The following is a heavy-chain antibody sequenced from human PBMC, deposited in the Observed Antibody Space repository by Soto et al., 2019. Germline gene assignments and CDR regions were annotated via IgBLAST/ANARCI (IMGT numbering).Heavy chain of an antibody. CDR2: IIPILGIA. V-gene: IGHV1-69*02. Sequence: QVQLVQSGAEVKKPGSSVKVSCKASGGTFSSYTISWVRQAPGQGLEWMGRIIPILGIANYAQKFQGRVKVTADKSTSTAYMELSSLRSEDTAVYYCARWGAMLRSPQNFDYWGQGTLVTVSS. CDR1: GGTFSSYT. D-gene: IGHD3-16*01. J-gene: IGHJ4*02. CDR3: ARWGAMLRSPQNFDY.